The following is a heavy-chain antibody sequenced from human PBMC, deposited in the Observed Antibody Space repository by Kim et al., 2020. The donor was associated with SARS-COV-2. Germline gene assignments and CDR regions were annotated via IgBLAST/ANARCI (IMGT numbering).Heavy chain of an antibody. D-gene: IGHD3-10*01. CDR2: IKQDGSEK. J-gene: IGHJ4*02. CDR3: ASDLWFGPEGDY. V-gene: IGHV3-7*03. Sequence: GGSLRLSCAASGFTFSSYWMSWVRQAPGKGLEWVANIKQDGSEKYYVDSVKGRFTISRDNAKNALYLQMNSLRAEDTAVYYCASDLWFGPEGDYWGQGTLVTVSS. CDR1: GFTFSSYW.